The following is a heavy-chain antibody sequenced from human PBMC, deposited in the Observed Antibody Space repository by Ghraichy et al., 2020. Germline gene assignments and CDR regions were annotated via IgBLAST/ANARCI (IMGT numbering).Heavy chain of an antibody. Sequence: ESLNISCTVSSGSITTYYWSWIRQPPGKGLEWIGYIYNSGSTKYNPSLKSRVTISVDTSKNQFSLNLSSVTPADTAVYYCARVGGSWELRDWGQGTLVTVSS. J-gene: IGHJ4*02. CDR2: IYNSGST. V-gene: IGHV4-59*01. CDR1: SGSITTYY. CDR3: ARVGGSWELRD. D-gene: IGHD1-26*01.